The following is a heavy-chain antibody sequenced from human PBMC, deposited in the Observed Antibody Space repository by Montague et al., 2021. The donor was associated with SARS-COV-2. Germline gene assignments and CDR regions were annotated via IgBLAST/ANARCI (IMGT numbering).Heavy chain of an antibody. J-gene: IGHJ4*02. V-gene: IGHV4-4*02. CDR2: IYHSGST. CDR3: ASRGAGWFGSNPESFHY. CDR1: GSSISSSNW. D-gene: IGHD3-10*01. Sequence: SETLSLTCAVSGSSISSSNWWSWVRQPPGKGLDWIGEIYHSGSTXYNPSLKSRVTISVDKSKNQFSLKLSSVTAADTAVYYCASRGAGWFGSNPESFHYWGQGSLVTVSS.